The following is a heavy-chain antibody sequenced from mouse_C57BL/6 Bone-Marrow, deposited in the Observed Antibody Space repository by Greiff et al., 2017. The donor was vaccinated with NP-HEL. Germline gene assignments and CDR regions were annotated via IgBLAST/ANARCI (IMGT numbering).Heavy chain of an antibody. Sequence: QVQLQQSGPELVKPGASVKISCKASGYAFSSSWMNWVKQRPGKGLEWIGRIYPGDGDTNYNGKFKGKATLTADKSSSTAYMQLSSLTSEDSAVYFCARLKALLDYWGQGTTLTVSS. CDR2: IYPGDGDT. V-gene: IGHV1-82*01. CDR1: GYAFSSSW. D-gene: IGHD2-1*01. CDR3: ARLKALLDY. J-gene: IGHJ2*01.